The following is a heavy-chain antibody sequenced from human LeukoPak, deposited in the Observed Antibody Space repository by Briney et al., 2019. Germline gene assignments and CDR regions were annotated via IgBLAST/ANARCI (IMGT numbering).Heavy chain of an antibody. V-gene: IGHV3-23*01. Sequence: GGSLRLSCEASGFTFSNYAMSWVRQAPGKGLEWVSAVTASARRTYYADSVQGRFTISRDNSNNTLFLQVNSLRADDTAVYHCAKWGFSDRSGANFHSWGQGTLVTVSS. CDR2: VTASARRT. D-gene: IGHD3-22*01. J-gene: IGHJ4*02. CDR3: AKWGFSDRSGANFHS. CDR1: GFTFSNYA.